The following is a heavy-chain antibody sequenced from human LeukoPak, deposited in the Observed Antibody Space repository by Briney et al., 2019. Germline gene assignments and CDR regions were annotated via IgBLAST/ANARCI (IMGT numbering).Heavy chain of an antibody. CDR2: IYYNGST. J-gene: IGHJ3*02. CDR1: AGSISSYY. V-gene: IGHV4-59*01. CDR3: ARCPVYGTNSRGAFDI. Sequence: SETLSLTCTVSAGSISSYYWSWVRQPPGKGLEWIGYIYYNGSTNYSASLKSRLTISLDTSKNQFSLKLSSMTAADTAVYYCARCPVYGTNSRGAFDIWGRGTMVTVSS. D-gene: IGHD4-23*01.